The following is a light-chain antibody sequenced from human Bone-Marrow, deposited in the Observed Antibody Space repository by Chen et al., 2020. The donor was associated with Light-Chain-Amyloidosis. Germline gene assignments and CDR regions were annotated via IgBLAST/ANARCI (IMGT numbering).Light chain of an antibody. CDR2: AVS. Sequence: QSALTQPASVSGSPGQSLTISCTGNSGDVGTYNYVSWYQQHPGKAPKVMIYAVSNRPSGVSNRFSGSKSGNTASRTISGLQAEDEADYYCSSFTSSSSYVFGPGTKVTVL. V-gene: IGLV2-14*01. CDR1: SGDVGTYNY. J-gene: IGLJ1*01. CDR3: SSFTSSSSYV.